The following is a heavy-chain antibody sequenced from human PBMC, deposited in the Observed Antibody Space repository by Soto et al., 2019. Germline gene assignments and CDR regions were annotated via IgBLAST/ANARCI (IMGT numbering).Heavy chain of an antibody. Sequence: PSETLSLTCTVSGGSISRYYWSWIRQPPGKGLEWIGYIYYSGSTNYNPSLKSRVTISVDTSKNQFSLKLSSVTAADTAVYYCARGNYDILTALSPDAFDSWGQGTMVTVSS. CDR1: GGSISRYY. CDR3: ARGNYDILTALSPDAFDS. CDR2: IYYSGST. J-gene: IGHJ3*02. D-gene: IGHD3-9*01. V-gene: IGHV4-59*01.